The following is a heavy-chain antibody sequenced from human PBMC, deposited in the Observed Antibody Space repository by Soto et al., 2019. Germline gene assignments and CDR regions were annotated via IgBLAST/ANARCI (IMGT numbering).Heavy chain of an antibody. CDR2: LDPSDSYT. D-gene: IGHD6-19*01. V-gene: IGHV5-10-1*01. Sequence: EVQLVQSGAEVEKPGESLRISCKGSGYSFTSYWISWVRQMSGKGLEWMGTLDPSDSYTNYSPSFQGHVTMSADKSISTAYLQWRSLKASDTAMYYCARHPAIAVAGAVYGMDVWGQGTTVTVSS. CDR3: ARHPAIAVAGAVYGMDV. CDR1: GYSFTSYW. J-gene: IGHJ6*02.